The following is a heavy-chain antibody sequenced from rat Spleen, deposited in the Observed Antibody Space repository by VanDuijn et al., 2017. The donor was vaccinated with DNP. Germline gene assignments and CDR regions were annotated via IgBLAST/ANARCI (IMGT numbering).Heavy chain of an antibody. Sequence: EVRLVESGGGLVQPGRSMKLSCAPSGFTFSDYNMAWVRQAPKKGLEWVASIGYEDTTTYYGGSVKGRFTISRDNAKSTLYLQMNSLKSEDTATYFCAREQHFYFDYWGQGVMVTVSS. V-gene: IGHV5-22*01. D-gene: IGHD1-10*01. CDR1: GFTFSDYN. CDR3: AREQHFYFDY. CDR2: IGYEDTTT. J-gene: IGHJ2*01.